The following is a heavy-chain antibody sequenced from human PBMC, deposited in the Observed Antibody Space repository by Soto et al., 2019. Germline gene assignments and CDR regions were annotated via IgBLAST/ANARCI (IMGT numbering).Heavy chain of an antibody. Sequence: QVQLVQSGAEVKKPGASVKVSCKASGYTFTGYYIHWVRQAPGQGLEWMGWINPKSGTTKHAQKFQGRVTMTRDTSINTTYMDLSRLRFDDTAVYYCARAEIAAAGSGEFAMDVWGQGTTVTVSS. V-gene: IGHV1-2*02. J-gene: IGHJ6*02. CDR1: GYTFTGYY. CDR2: INPKSGTT. D-gene: IGHD6-13*01. CDR3: ARAEIAAAGSGEFAMDV.